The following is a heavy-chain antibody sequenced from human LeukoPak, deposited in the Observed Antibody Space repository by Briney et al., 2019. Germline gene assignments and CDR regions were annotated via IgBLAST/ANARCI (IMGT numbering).Heavy chain of an antibody. CDR1: GGTFSSYA. CDR2: IIPIFGTA. Sequence: GASVKVSCKASGGTFSSYAISWVRQAPRQGLEWMGGIIPIFGTANYAQKFQGRVTITADESTSTAYMELSSLRSEDTAVYYCAALEVAGSYNWLDPWGQGTLVTVSS. J-gene: IGHJ5*02. CDR3: AALEVAGSYNWLDP. D-gene: IGHD6-19*01. V-gene: IGHV1-69*13.